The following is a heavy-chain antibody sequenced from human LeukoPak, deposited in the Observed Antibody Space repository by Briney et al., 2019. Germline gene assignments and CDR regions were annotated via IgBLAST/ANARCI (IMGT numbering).Heavy chain of an antibody. CDR2: INHNGNVN. J-gene: IGHJ6*02. CDR3: ARGGGLDV. CDR1: GFTFSSYW. Sequence: GGSLRLSFPASGFTFSSYWMNWARKAPGKGLEWVASINHNGNVNYYVDSVKGRFTISRDNAKNSLYLQMSNLRAEDTAVYFCARGGGLDVWGQGATVTVSS. D-gene: IGHD3-16*01. V-gene: IGHV3-7*03.